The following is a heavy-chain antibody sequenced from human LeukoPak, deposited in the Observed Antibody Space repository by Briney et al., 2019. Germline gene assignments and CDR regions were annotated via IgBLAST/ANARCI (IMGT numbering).Heavy chain of an antibody. CDR2: MYYSGST. D-gene: IGHD3-10*01. Sequence: SETLSLTCTVSGDSIGSNSYYWGWIRQPPGKGLEWIGSMYYSGSTYDNPSLKSRVSISVDTSKNQLSLKLSSVTAADTAVYYCARGLPYISGSYPFQHWGQGTLVTVSS. CDR3: ARGLPYISGSYPFQH. CDR1: GDSIGSNSYY. V-gene: IGHV4-39*01. J-gene: IGHJ1*01.